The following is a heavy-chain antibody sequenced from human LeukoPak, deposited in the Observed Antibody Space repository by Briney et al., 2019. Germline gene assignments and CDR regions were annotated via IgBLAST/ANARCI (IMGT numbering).Heavy chain of an antibody. V-gene: IGHV4-34*01. D-gene: IGHD3-9*01. CDR1: GGSFSGYY. Sequence: PETLSLTCAVYGGSFSGYYWSWIRQPPGKGLEWIGEINHSGSTNYNPSLKSRVTISVDTSKNQFSLKLSSVTAADTAVYYCASRLRYSASIDYWGQGTLVTVSS. CDR2: INHSGST. CDR3: ASRLRYSASIDY. J-gene: IGHJ4*02.